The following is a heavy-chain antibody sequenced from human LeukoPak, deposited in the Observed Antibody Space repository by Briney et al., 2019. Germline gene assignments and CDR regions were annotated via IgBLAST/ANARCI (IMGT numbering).Heavy chain of an antibody. V-gene: IGHV3-33*01. CDR1: GFTFSSYG. CDR2: IWFDGGNK. Sequence: PGRSLRLSCAASGFTFSSYGMHWVRQAPGKGLEWVAVIWFDGGNKYYADSVKGRFTISRDNSKNTLYLQMNSLRAEDTAVYYCARDRDWGCSYCSYWGQGTLVTVSS. J-gene: IGHJ4*02. CDR3: ARDRDWGCSYCSY. D-gene: IGHD7-27*01.